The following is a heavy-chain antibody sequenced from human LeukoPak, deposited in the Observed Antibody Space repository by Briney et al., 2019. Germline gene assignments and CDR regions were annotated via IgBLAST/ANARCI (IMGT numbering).Heavy chain of an antibody. V-gene: IGHV4-34*01. CDR3: SRDAYSYGSGSPGGGYYYYYMDV. CDR2: INHSRST. CDR1: GGSFSPYY. Sequence: SETLSLTCAVYGGSFSPYYWSWIRQSPDKGLEWIGEINHSRSTNYNPSLKSRVTMSVDTSKNQFSLKLYSVTAADTAVYYCSRDAYSYGSGSPGGGYYYYYMDVWGKGTTVIISS. D-gene: IGHD3-10*01. J-gene: IGHJ6*03.